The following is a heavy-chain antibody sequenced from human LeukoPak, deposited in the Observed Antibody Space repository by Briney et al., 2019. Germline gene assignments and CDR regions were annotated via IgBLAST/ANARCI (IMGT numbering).Heavy chain of an antibody. V-gene: IGHV1-8*01. J-gene: IGHJ4*02. CDR2: ININSGNT. Sequence: ASVKVSCKDSGYTFTNYDINWVRQATGQGLEWMGWININSGNTGYAQKFQGRVTMTRDTSISTAYMEVSSLRYDDTAVYYCARVTGSIDYWGQGTLVTVSS. CDR3: ARVTGSIDY. CDR1: GYTFTNYD. D-gene: IGHD1-26*01.